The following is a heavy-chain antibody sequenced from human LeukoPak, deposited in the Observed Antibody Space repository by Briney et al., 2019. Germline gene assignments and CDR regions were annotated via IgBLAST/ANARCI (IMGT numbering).Heavy chain of an antibody. J-gene: IGHJ4*02. D-gene: IGHD2-21*02. CDR2: ITWNGGST. CDR3: ARGTVTAPGIDY. CDR1: KLNFDDYG. V-gene: IGHV3-20*04. Sequence: PGGSLRLSCAASKLNFDDYGMHWVRQAPGKGLEWVSYITWNGGSTYYADSVKGRFAISRDNAKNSVYLQINSLRADDTAVYYCARGTVTAPGIDYWGQGTLVTVSS.